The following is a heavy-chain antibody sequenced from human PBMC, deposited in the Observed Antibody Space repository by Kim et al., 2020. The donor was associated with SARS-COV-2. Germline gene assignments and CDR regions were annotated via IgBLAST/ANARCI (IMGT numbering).Heavy chain of an antibody. CDR3: ARHYDFWSGSPQSYFYY. V-gene: IGHV4-59*08. CDR1: GGSISSYY. J-gene: IGHJ4*03. D-gene: IGHD3-3*01. Sequence: SETLSLTCTVSGGSISSYYWSWIRQPPGKGLEWIGYIYYSGSTNYNPSLKSRVTISVDTSKNQFSLKLSSVTAADTAVYYCARHYDFWSGSPQSYFYYWG. CDR2: IYYSGST.